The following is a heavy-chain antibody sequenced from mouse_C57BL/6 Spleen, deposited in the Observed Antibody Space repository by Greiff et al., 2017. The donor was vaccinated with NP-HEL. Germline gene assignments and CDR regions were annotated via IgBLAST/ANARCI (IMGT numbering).Heavy chain of an antibody. CDR3: AREEDSNFDY. V-gene: IGHV5-16*01. CDR1: GFTFSDYY. J-gene: IGHJ2*01. CDR2: INYDGSST. D-gene: IGHD2-5*01. Sequence: EVMLVESEGGLVQPGSSMELSCTASGFTFSDYYMAWVRQVPEKGLEWVANINYDGSSTYYLDSLKSRFIISRDNAKNILYLQMSSLKSEDTATYYCAREEDSNFDYWGQGTTLTVSS.